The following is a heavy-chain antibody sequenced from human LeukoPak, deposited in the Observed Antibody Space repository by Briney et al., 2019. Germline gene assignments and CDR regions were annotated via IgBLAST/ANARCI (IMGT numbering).Heavy chain of an antibody. CDR3: AREAVAVAGTVEYFDY. CDR2: INPNSGGT. D-gene: IGHD6-19*01. Sequence: ALVKVSCKASGYTFTSYYMHWVRQAPGQGLEWMGWINPNSGGTNYAQKFQGRVTTTRDTSISTAYMELSRLRSDDTAVYYCAREAVAVAGTVEYFDYWGQGTLVTVSP. J-gene: IGHJ4*02. V-gene: IGHV1-2*02. CDR1: GYTFTSYY.